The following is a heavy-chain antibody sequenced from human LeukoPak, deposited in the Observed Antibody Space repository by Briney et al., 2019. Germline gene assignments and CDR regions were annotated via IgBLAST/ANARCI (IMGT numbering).Heavy chain of an antibody. Sequence: PGGSLRLSCAASGFTFSNYWMSWVRQAPGKGLEWVANINQGGSENYYVDSVKGRFTISRDNARNSLYLQMNSLRAEDTALYYCASGYSYGPGAFDIWGQGTMVTVSS. CDR2: INQGGSEN. CDR3: ASGYSYGPGAFDI. D-gene: IGHD5-18*01. J-gene: IGHJ3*02. V-gene: IGHV3-7*03. CDR1: GFTFSNYW.